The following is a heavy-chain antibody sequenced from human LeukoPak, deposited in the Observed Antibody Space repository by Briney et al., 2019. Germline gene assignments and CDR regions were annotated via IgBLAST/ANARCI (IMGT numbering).Heavy chain of an antibody. CDR2: IYYSGST. Sequence: SETLSLTCTVSGGSVSSGSYYWSWIRQPPGKGLEWIGYIYYSGSTNYNPSLKSRVTISVDTSKNQFSLKLSSVTAADTAVYYCARGIAARDSDYNYWGLGTLVAVSS. J-gene: IGHJ4*02. V-gene: IGHV4-61*01. CDR3: ARGIAARDSDYNY. D-gene: IGHD6-6*01. CDR1: GGSVSSGSYY.